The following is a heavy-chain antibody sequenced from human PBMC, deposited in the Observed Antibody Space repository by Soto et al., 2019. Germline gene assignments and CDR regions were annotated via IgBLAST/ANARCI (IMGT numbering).Heavy chain of an antibody. CDR2: INAGNGNT. J-gene: IGHJ6*02. D-gene: IGHD3-3*01. V-gene: IGHV1-3*01. CDR1: GYTFTSYA. CDR3: ASQDYDFWSGYPTLYPYYYYGMAV. Sequence: GASVKVSCKASGYTFTSYAMHWVRQAPGQRLEWMGWINAGNGNTKYSQKFQGRVTITRDTSASTAYMELSSLRSEDTAVYYCASQDYDFWSGYPTLYPYYYYGMAVWGQGTTVTVSS.